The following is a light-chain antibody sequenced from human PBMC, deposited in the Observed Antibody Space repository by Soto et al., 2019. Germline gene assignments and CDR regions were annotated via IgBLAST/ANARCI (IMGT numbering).Light chain of an antibody. CDR3: SSYTSSSTV. Sequence: QSALTQPASVSGSPGQSITISCTGISSDVGGYNYVSWYQQHPGKAPKLMIYDVSNRPSGVSNRFSGSKPGNTASLTISGLQAEDEADYYCSSYTSSSTVFGGGTKLTVL. V-gene: IGLV2-14*01. J-gene: IGLJ2*01. CDR1: SSDVGGYNY. CDR2: DVS.